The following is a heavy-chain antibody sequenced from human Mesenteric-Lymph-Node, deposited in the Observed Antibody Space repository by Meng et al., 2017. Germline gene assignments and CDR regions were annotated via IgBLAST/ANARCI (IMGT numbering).Heavy chain of an antibody. Sequence: GESLKISCAASGFPFSNTFMTWVRQAPGKGLEWIGRSRNKAHSYTTEYAASVKGRFSVARDDSKNSLYLQMNSLKTEDTAMYYCTRDVSGVRRESESAFDIWGQGTLVTVSS. CDR1: GFPFSNTF. D-gene: IGHD5-24*01. V-gene: IGHV3-72*01. CDR2: SRNKAHSYTT. CDR3: TRDVSGVRRESESAFDI. J-gene: IGHJ3*02.